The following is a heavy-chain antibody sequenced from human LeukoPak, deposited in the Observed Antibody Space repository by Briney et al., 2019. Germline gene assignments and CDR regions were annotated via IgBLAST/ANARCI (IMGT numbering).Heavy chain of an antibody. CDR2: IYNGGGT. Sequence: GTLRLSCTGSGFDVTSNNMNWVRQGPGKGMEWVWLIYNGGGTNYADSVKGRFTISRDKSKNTLYLQMNSLRAEDTAVYYCARDRGQTWGQGTLVTDSS. D-gene: IGHD3-10*01. CDR1: GFDVTSNN. V-gene: IGHV3-53*01. J-gene: IGHJ4*02. CDR3: ARDRGQT.